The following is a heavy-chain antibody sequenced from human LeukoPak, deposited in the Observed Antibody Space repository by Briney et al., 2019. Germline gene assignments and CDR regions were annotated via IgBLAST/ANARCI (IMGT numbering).Heavy chain of an antibody. CDR1: GFTFSSYS. Sequence: PGGSLRLSCAASGFTFSSYSMNWVRQAPGKGLEWVSSISSSSYIYYADSVKGRFTISRDNAKNSLYLQMNSLRAEDTAVYYCARGYSYGYLNYWGQGTLVTVSS. CDR2: ISSSSYI. J-gene: IGHJ4*02. V-gene: IGHV3-21*01. CDR3: ARGYSYGYLNY. D-gene: IGHD5-18*01.